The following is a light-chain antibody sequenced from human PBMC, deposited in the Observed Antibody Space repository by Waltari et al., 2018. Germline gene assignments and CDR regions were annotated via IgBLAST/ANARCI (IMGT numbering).Light chain of an antibody. Sequence: EIVMTQSPATLSVSPGQRATLSCRASQSVSSNLARYQQKPGQAPRLLIYGASTRATGFPARFSGSGSGTEFTLTISSLQSEDFAVYYCQQYHNWWTFGQGTKVEIK. CDR3: QQYHNWWT. CDR2: GAS. V-gene: IGKV3-15*01. CDR1: QSVSSN. J-gene: IGKJ1*01.